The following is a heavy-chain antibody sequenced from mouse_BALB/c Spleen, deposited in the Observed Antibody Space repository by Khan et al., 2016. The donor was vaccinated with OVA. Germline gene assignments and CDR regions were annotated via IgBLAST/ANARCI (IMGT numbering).Heavy chain of an antibody. CDR2: IYPYNNDT. J-gene: IGHJ4*01. V-gene: IGHV1S136*01. CDR3: ARSTTDYYTMAY. D-gene: IGHD1-1*01. CDR1: GYTFTDYV. Sequence: VQLQQSGPELVKPGASVKMSCKASGYTFTDYVIHWVKQKPGQGLEWIGYIYPYNNDTESTERFKGKATLTLDISSNTAYMDLSSLTSADSTGYYCARSTTDYYTMAYWGQGTSVTVSS.